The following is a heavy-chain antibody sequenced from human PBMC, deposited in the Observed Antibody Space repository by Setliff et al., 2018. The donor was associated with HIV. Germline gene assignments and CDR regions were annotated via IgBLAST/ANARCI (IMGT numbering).Heavy chain of an antibody. CDR3: ARASSDIPGVDSNYFDD. CDR2: IYTSGP. CDR1: GDSISSGSNY. D-gene: IGHD2-2*01. V-gene: IGHV4-61*02. Sequence: LSLTCTVSGDSISSGSNYWSWIRQPAGKGLEWIGRIYTSGPRYNPSLENRVTISVDTSKSQFFLMLSSVTAADTAVYYCARASSDIPGVDSNYFDDWGQGTQVTVSS. J-gene: IGHJ4*02.